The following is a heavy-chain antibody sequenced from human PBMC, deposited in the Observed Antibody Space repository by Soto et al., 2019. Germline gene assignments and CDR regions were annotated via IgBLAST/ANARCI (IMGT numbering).Heavy chain of an antibody. CDR2: ISTFNGKT. CDR3: ARLLTEGATFREDAFDL. CDR1: RYTFTSHG. D-gene: IGHD3-9*01. Sequence: QIQLVQSGGGVKTPGASVKVSCTTSRYTFTSHGIAWVRQAPGQGLEWMGWISTFNGKTDYAQKLQGRVTMTADTITSTVDMELRSLRSDDTAVYFCARLLTEGATFREDAFDLWGLGTKVTVSS. J-gene: IGHJ3*01. V-gene: IGHV1-18*01.